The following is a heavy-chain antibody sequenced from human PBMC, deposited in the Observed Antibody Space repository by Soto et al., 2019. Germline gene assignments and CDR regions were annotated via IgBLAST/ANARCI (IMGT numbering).Heavy chain of an antibody. D-gene: IGHD3-22*01. V-gene: IGHV3-49*03. CDR1: GFTFGDYA. J-gene: IGHJ3*02. CDR3: TRDRVDSSGYYPDAFDI. CDR2: IRSKAYGGTT. Sequence: RLSCTASGFTFGDYAMSWFRQAPGKGLEWVGFIRSKAYGGTTEYAASVKGRFTISRDDSKSIAYLQMNSLKSEDTAVYYCTRDRVDSSGYYPDAFDIWGQGTMVTVSS.